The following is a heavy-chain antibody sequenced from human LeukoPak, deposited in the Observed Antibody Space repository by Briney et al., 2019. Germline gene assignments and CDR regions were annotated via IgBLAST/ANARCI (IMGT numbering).Heavy chain of an antibody. J-gene: IGHJ5*02. Sequence: ASVKVSCKASGGTFSSYAISWVRQAPGQGLEWMGGIIPIFGTANYAQKFQGRVTITTDESTSTAYMELSSLRSEDTAVYYCARVYKPYCSSTSCHKRIGWFDPWGQGTLVTVCS. V-gene: IGHV1-69*05. CDR1: GGTFSSYA. CDR3: ARVYKPYCSSTSCHKRIGWFDP. D-gene: IGHD2-2*01. CDR2: IIPIFGTA.